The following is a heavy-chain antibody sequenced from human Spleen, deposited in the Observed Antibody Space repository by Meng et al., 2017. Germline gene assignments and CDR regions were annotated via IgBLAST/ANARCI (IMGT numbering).Heavy chain of an antibody. J-gene: IGHJ4*02. Sequence: GGSLRLSCAASGFTFSNAWMSWVRQAPGKGLEWVGRIKSKTNGGTTDYAALVKGRFTISRDDSKNTQYLQMNSLKTEATAVYYCTTDSIAPPGYDYWGQGTLVTVSS. CDR2: IKSKTNGGTT. CDR3: TTDSIAPPGYDY. V-gene: IGHV3-15*01. D-gene: IGHD6-13*01. CDR1: GFTFSNAW.